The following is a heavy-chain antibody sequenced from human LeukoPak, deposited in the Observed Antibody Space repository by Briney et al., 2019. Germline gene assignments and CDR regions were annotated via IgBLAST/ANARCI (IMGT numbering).Heavy chain of an antibody. V-gene: IGHV3-48*01. CDR1: GFTFSSNT. D-gene: IGHD4-17*01. Sequence: PGGSLRLSCAASGFTFSSNTMNWVRQAPGKGLEWVSYISSSRGTIYYADSVKGRFTISRDNAKNSLYLQMNSLGAEDTAVYYCARDLDYAFDYWGQGTLVTVSS. J-gene: IGHJ4*02. CDR2: ISSSRGTI. CDR3: ARDLDYAFDY.